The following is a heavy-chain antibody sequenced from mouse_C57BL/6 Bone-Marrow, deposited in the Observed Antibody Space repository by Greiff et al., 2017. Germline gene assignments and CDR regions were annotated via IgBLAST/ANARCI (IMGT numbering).Heavy chain of an antibody. J-gene: IGHJ1*03. CDR1: GFTFSDCG. V-gene: IGHV5-17*01. CDR3: ARPPVVATDFDV. D-gene: IGHD1-1*01. CDR2: ISSGSSTI. Sequence: DVKLVESGGGLVKPGGSLKLSCAVPGFTFSDCGMHWVRQALEKGLVWVAYISSGSSTIYYAATVKGRFTISRDNAKNTLFLQMTSLRSEDTAMYYCARPPVVATDFDVWGTGTTVTVSS.